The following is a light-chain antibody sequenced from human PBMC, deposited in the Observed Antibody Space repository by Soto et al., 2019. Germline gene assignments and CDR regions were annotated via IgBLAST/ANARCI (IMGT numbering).Light chain of an antibody. J-gene: IGKJ1*01. Sequence: EIVMTQSPATLSVSPGERATLSCRASQSVSSNLAWYQQKPGQAPRLLIYGASTRATGIPARFSGSGSGTEFTLTIGSLQSEDFAVYYGQQYHDWPRTFGQGTKVEIK. CDR2: GAS. CDR3: QQYHDWPRT. CDR1: QSVSSN. V-gene: IGKV3-15*01.